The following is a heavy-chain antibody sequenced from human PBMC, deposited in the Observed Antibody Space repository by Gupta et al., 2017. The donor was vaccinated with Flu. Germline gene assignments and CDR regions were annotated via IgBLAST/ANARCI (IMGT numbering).Heavy chain of an antibody. CDR3: ARDGKRWLQFSVVSGRYGYFDY. Sequence: WMGIINPSGGSTSYAQKFQGRVTMTRDTSTSTVYMELSSLRSEDTAVYYCARDGKRWLQFSVVSGRYGYFDYWGQGTLVTVSS. J-gene: IGHJ4*02. CDR2: INPSGGST. D-gene: IGHD5-12*01. V-gene: IGHV1-46*03.